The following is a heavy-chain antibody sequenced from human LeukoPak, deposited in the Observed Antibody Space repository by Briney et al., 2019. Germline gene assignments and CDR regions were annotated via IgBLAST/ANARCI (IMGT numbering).Heavy chain of an antibody. CDR2: ISGSGGST. V-gene: IGHV3-23*01. D-gene: IGHD3-16*02. Sequence: GGSLRLSCAASGFTFSSYAMSWVRQAPGKGLEWVSAISGSGGSTYYADSVKGRFTISGDNSKNTLYLQMNSLRAEDTAVYYCAKDLAFGGVIVRRFDYWGQGTLVTVSS. CDR1: GFTFSSYA. CDR3: AKDLAFGGVIVRRFDY. J-gene: IGHJ4*02.